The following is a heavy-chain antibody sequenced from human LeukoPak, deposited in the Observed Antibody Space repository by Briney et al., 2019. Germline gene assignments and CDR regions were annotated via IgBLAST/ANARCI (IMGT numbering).Heavy chain of an antibody. D-gene: IGHD1-26*01. CDR3: ASDLKWELLQPFDY. CDR1: GFTFSRYW. CDR2: INSDGSST. Sequence: GGSLRLSCAASGFTFSRYWMHRVRQAPGKGLVWVSRINSDGSSTSYADSVKGRFTISRDNAKNTLYLQMNTLRAEDTAVYYCASDLKWELLQPFDYWGQGTLVTVSS. J-gene: IGHJ4*02. V-gene: IGHV3-74*01.